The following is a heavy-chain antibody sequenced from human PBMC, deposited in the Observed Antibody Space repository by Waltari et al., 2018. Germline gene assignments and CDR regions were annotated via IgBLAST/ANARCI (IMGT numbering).Heavy chain of an antibody. Sequence: QVQLQESGPGLVKPSETLSLTCTVSGGSISSHYWSWIRQPPGKGLEWIGYIYYSVSTNYNPSLKSRVTISVDTSKNQFALKLSSVTAADTAVYYCARESVAGRDYWGQGTLVTVSS. CDR3: ARESVAGRDY. CDR1: GGSISSHY. J-gene: IGHJ4*02. D-gene: IGHD6-19*01. CDR2: IYYSVST. V-gene: IGHV4-59*11.